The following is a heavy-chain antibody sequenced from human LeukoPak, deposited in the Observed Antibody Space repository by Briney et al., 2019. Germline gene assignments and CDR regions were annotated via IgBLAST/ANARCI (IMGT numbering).Heavy chain of an antibody. Sequence: GGSLRLSCAASGFTVSSNYMSWVRQAPGKGLEWVSVIYSGGSTYYADSVKGRFTISRDNSKNTLYLQMNSLRAEDTAVYYCAKDSTPYYYYDSSGYIHWGQGTLVTVSS. J-gene: IGHJ4*02. D-gene: IGHD3-22*01. V-gene: IGHV3-53*01. CDR1: GFTVSSNY. CDR2: IYSGGST. CDR3: AKDSTPYYYYDSSGYIH.